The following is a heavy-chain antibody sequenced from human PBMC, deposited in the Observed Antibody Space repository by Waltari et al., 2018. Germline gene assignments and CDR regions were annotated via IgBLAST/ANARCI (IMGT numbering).Heavy chain of an antibody. CDR2: IYSGGST. CDR1: GFTVSSNY. J-gene: IGHJ6*02. CDR3: ARAPRGYYYGMDV. Sequence: EVQLVESGGGLIQPGGSLRLSCAASGFTVSSNYMSWVRQAPGKGLEWVSVIYSGGSTYYADSVKGRFAISRDNSKNTLYLQMNSLRAEDTAVYYCARAPRGYYYGMDVWGQGTTVTVSS. V-gene: IGHV3-53*01.